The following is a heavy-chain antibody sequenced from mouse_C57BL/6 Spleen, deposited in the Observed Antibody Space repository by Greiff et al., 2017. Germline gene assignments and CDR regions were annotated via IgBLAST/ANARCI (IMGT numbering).Heavy chain of an antibody. V-gene: IGHV1-69*01. Sequence: VQLQQPGAELVMPGASVKLSCKASGYTFTSYWMHWVKQRPGQGLAWIGEIDPSDSYTNYNQKFKGKSTLTVDKSSSTAYMQLSSLTSEDSAVYYCARRNGYDDYAMDYWGQGTSVTVSS. CDR3: ARRNGYDDYAMDY. J-gene: IGHJ4*01. CDR2: IDPSDSYT. D-gene: IGHD2-2*01. CDR1: GYTFTSYW.